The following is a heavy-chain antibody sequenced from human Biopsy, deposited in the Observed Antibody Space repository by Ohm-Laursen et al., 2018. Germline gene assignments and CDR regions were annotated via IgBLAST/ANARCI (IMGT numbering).Heavy chain of an antibody. D-gene: IGHD6-19*01. CDR2: IYSSGGS. J-gene: IGHJ2*01. CDR3: ARTLGKAVAGRFLDL. Sequence: GTLSLTCSVSGGSTNDYFWSWIRQPAGETLEWIGRIYSSGGSSYNPSLKSRISMSMDTSNDHFSLTLTSVTAADTAVYYCARTLGKAVAGRFLDLWGRGTLVTVSS. V-gene: IGHV4-4*07. CDR1: GGSTNDYF.